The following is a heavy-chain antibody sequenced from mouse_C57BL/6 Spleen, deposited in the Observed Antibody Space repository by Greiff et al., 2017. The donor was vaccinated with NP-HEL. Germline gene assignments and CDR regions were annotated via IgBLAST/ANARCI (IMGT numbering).Heavy chain of an antibody. CDR1: GYTFTSYW. CDR3: ARYWDRAMDY. Sequence: QVQLKQPGAELVKPGASVKLSCKASGYTFTSYWMQWVKQRPGQGLEWIGEIDPSDSYTNYNQKFKGKATLTVDTSSSTAYMQLSSLTSEDSAVYYCARYWDRAMDYWGQGTSVTVSS. J-gene: IGHJ4*01. CDR2: IDPSDSYT. D-gene: IGHD4-1*01. V-gene: IGHV1-50*01.